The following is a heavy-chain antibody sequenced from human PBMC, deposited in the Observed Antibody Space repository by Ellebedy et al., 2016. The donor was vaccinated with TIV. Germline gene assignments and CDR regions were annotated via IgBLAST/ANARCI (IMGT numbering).Heavy chain of an antibody. CDR1: GFTFSSFA. CDR2: ISGDGSSA. Sequence: ETLSLTCAASGFTFSSFAMHWVRQAPGKGLEWLSVISGDGSSAYLADSVKGRFTLTRDNSKKTLYLQMNRLRTEDTAVYYCAKGSSSGFNYDRVGFEYWGQGTLVTVSS. CDR3: AKGSSSGFNYDRVGFEY. V-gene: IGHV3-23*01. J-gene: IGHJ4*02. D-gene: IGHD3-22*01.